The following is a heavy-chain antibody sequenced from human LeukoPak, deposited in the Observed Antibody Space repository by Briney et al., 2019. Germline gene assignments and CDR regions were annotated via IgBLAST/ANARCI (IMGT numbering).Heavy chain of an antibody. J-gene: IGHJ4*02. CDR2: ISAYNGNT. Sequence: ASVKVSCKASGYTFTSYGISWVRQAPGQGLEWMGWISAYNGNTNYAQKLQGRVTMTTDTSTSTAYMELRSPRSDDTAMYYCARANYYDSSGYYYFDYWGQGTLVTVSS. V-gene: IGHV1-18*01. CDR1: GYTFTSYG. D-gene: IGHD3-22*01. CDR3: ARANYYDSSGYYYFDY.